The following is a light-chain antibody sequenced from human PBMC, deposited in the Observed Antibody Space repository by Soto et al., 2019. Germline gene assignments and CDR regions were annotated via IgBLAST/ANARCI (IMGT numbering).Light chain of an antibody. CDR2: AAT. CDR3: QQYYNFSPT. J-gene: IGKJ1*01. Sequence: VIWMTQSPSLLSASTGDRVTISCRMSQGISSYVAWFQEDPGKAPDLLIYAATRLQSGVPSKFRGSGSVTDFSLTISCLQSEDFASYYCQQYYNFSPTFGQVTTVEIK. CDR1: QGISSY. V-gene: IGKV1D-8*03.